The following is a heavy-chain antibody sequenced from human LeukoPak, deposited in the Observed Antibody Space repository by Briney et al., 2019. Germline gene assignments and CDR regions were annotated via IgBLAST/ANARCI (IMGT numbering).Heavy chain of an antibody. J-gene: IGHJ3*02. CDR1: GGSFSGYY. CDR3: ARGPRRIAAAGNPSQTKNASPRPRLGAFDI. V-gene: IGHV4-34*01. CDR2: INHSGST. D-gene: IGHD6-13*01. Sequence: SETLSLTCAVYGGSFSGYYWSWIRQPPGKGPEWIGEINHSGSTNYNPSLKSRVTISVDTSKNQFSLKLSSVTAADTAVYYCARGPRRIAAAGNPSQTKNASPRPRLGAFDIWGQGTMVTVSS.